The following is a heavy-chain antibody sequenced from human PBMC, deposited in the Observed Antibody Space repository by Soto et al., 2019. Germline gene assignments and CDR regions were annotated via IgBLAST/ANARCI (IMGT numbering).Heavy chain of an antibody. V-gene: IGHV3-11*04. Sequence: GGSLRLSCAASGFTFSDYYMSWIRQAPGKGLEWVSYISSSGSTIYYADSVKGRFTISRDNAKNSLYLQMNSLRAEDTAVYYCAKDHSGYCSSTSCYRAPHYWGQGTLVTVSS. J-gene: IGHJ4*02. CDR2: ISSSGSTI. D-gene: IGHD2-2*02. CDR1: GFTFSDYY. CDR3: AKDHSGYCSSTSCYRAPHY.